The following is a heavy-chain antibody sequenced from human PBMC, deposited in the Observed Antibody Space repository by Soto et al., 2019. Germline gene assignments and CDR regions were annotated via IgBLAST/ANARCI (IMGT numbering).Heavy chain of an antibody. CDR2: IYYSGST. Sequence: KPSETLSLTCTVSGGSISSSSYYWGWIRQPPGKGLEWIGSIYYSGSTYYNPSLKSRVTISVDTSKNQFSLKLSSVTAADTAVYYCARRIKINCSGGSCYPGGWFDPWGQGTLVTVYS. CDR1: GGSISSSSYY. V-gene: IGHV4-39*01. D-gene: IGHD2-15*01. CDR3: ARRIKINCSGGSCYPGGWFDP. J-gene: IGHJ5*02.